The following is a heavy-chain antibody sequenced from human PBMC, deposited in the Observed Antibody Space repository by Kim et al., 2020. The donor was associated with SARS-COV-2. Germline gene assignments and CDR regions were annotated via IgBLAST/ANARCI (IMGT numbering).Heavy chain of an antibody. Sequence: GSTNYNPSLKSRVTISLDTSKNQFSLKLSSVIAADTAVYYCARKAAAFDCWGQGTLVTVSS. CDR2: GST. D-gene: IGHD6-13*01. J-gene: IGHJ4*02. CDR3: ARKAAAFDC. V-gene: IGHV4-59*01.